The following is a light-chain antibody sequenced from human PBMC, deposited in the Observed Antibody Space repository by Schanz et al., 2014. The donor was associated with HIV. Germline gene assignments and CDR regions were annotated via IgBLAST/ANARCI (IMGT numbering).Light chain of an antibody. J-gene: IGLJ3*02. CDR1: SSDVGGYNH. CDR3: SSYTSTSTRV. CDR2: EVI. Sequence: QSALTQPPSASGSPGQSVTISCTGTSSDVGGYNHVSWYQQHPGKAPKLMIYEVIKRPSGVSIRFSGSKSGNTASLTISGLQAEDEADYYCSSYTSTSTRVFGGGTKLTVL. V-gene: IGLV2-14*01.